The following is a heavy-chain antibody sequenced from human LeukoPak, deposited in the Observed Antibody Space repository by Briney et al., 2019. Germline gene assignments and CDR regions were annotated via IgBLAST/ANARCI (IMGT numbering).Heavy chain of an antibody. CDR2: IKNDGSSM. V-gene: IGHV3-74*01. Sequence: GGSLRLSCAASGFIFTNYWMHWVSQAPGKGLVWVSRIKNDGSSMTYADSVKGRFTISRDDAKGTLYLQMSSLRADDTAIYYCVRRSACSSPSCPFDYWGQGTLVTVSS. CDR1: GFIFTNYW. D-gene: IGHD2-2*01. CDR3: VRRSACSSPSCPFDY. J-gene: IGHJ4*02.